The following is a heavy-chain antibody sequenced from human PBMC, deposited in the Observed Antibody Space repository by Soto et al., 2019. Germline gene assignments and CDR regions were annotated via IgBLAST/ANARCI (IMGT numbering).Heavy chain of an antibody. CDR2: FDPEDGET. J-gene: IGHJ5*02. V-gene: IGHV1-24*01. CDR1: GYTLSELS. D-gene: IGHD6-19*01. CDR3: ATPLDSSGRWTNWFDP. Sequence: ASVKVSCTVSGYTLSELSMHWVRQAPGKGLEWMGGFDPEDGETIYAQKFQGRVTMTEDTSTDTAYMELSSLRSEDTAVYYCATPLDSSGRWTNWFDPWGQGTLVTVSS.